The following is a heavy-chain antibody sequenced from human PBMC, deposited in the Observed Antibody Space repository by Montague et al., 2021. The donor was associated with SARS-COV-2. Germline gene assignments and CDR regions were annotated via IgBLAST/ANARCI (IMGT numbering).Heavy chain of an antibody. CDR1: GGSFSVYC. D-gene: IGHD6-19*01. CDR3: ASRGAVAGKVYFQH. Sequence: ETLSLTCAVYGGSFSVYCWSWLRQSPRSGLEWIAEINHSGTANYNPSLKSRVSISVDTSKNQFTLKLTSVTAADTAMYYCASRGAVAGKVYFQHWGQGTLVTVSS. CDR2: INHSGTA. V-gene: IGHV4-34*01. J-gene: IGHJ1*01.